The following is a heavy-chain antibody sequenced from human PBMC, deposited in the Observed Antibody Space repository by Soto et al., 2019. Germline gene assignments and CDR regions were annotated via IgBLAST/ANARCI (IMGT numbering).Heavy chain of an antibody. CDR2: ISAYNGNT. J-gene: IGHJ4*02. CDR3: ARVLLRYFDSHHMSQ. V-gene: IGHV1-18*01. CDR1: GYTFTSYG. D-gene: IGHD3-9*01. Sequence: QVPLVQSGAEVKKPGASVKGSCKASGYTFTSYGISWVRQAPGQGLEWMGWISAYNGNTNYAQKLQGRVTMTTDTSTSTAYMELRSLRSDDTAVYYCARVLLRYFDSHHMSQWGQGTLVTVSS.